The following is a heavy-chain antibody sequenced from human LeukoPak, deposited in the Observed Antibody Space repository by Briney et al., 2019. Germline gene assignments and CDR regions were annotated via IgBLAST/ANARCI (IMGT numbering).Heavy chain of an antibody. Sequence: SETLSLTCTVSGDSIVIDYWSWIRQPAGEGLEWIGRIYTSGSTKYNPSLKSRVTVSVDLSKNQFSLKLSSVTAADSAVYYCAAAERRGVGSVSYHAIEYWGQGTLVTVSS. J-gene: IGHJ4*02. CDR2: IYTSGST. D-gene: IGHD3-10*01. CDR3: AAAERRGVGSVSYHAIEY. V-gene: IGHV4-4*07. CDR1: GDSIVIDY.